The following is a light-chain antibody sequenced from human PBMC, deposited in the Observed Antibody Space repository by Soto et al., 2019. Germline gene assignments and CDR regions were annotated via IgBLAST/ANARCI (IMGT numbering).Light chain of an antibody. Sequence: DIQMTQSPSTLSASVGDRVTITCRASQSISTWLAWYQQKPGKAPKLLIYKASSLEGGVPSRFSGSGSGTDFALTISSLQPEDFATYYCQQASTFPPWSFGQGTKVEI. J-gene: IGKJ1*01. CDR1: QSISTW. CDR3: QQASTFPPWS. CDR2: KAS. V-gene: IGKV1-5*03.